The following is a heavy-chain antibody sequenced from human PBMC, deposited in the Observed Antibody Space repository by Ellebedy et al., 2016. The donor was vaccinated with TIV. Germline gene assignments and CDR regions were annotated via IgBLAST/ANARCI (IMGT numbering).Heavy chain of an antibody. CDR2: ISNGGDTT. CDR1: GFTFGYCA. J-gene: IGHJ4*02. Sequence: GESLKISCAASGFTFGYCAMSWVRQAPGKGLEWVSVISNGGDTTYADSVKGRFTISRDNSKNTLYLQMNSLRADDTAIYYCAKLSGVLSWYADYWGLGTLVTVSS. D-gene: IGHD6-13*01. V-gene: IGHV3-23*01. CDR3: AKLSGVLSWYADY.